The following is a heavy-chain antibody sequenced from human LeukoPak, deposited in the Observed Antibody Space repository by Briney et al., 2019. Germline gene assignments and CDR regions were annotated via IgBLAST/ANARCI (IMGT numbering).Heavy chain of an antibody. CDR3: ARETGSVVTPFDI. CDR1: GGSISSGSYY. J-gene: IGHJ3*02. CDR2: IYTSGST. V-gene: IGHV4-61*02. Sequence: SETLSLTCTVSGGSISSGSYYWSWIRQPAGKGLEWIGRIYTSGSTNYNPSLKSRVTISVDTSKNQFSLKLSSVTAADTAVYYCARETGSVVTPFDIWGQGTMVTVSS. D-gene: IGHD3-22*01.